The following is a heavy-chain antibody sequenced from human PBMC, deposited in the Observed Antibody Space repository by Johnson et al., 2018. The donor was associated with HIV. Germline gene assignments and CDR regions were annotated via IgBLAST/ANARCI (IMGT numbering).Heavy chain of an antibody. D-gene: IGHD3-22*01. Sequence: VQLVESGGTVIRPGGSLRLSCVASGFRFSNYWMSWVRQAPGKGPEWVANIKQDGNEKYSVDSVKGRFTISRDNAKNSLYLQMNSLRVEDTAVYYCARDYPYDRSPRGAFDIWGQGTMVTVSS. V-gene: IGHV3-7*01. CDR1: GFRFSNYW. J-gene: IGHJ3*02. CDR2: IKQDGNEK. CDR3: ARDYPYDRSPRGAFDI.